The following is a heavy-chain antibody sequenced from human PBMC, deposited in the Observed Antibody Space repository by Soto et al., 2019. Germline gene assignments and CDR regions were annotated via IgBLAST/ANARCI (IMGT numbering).Heavy chain of an antibody. Sequence: QVQLVQSGAEVKNPGASVKVSCKASGYTFTRYGIGWARQAPGQGLEWMGWINTYNGNTNYAQNVQGRVTLTTDTSTSTADMELRSLRSNDTAIYYCAMVDVYVIPSPQDVWGPGTTVIVSS. V-gene: IGHV1-18*01. CDR3: AMVDVYVIPSPQDV. CDR2: INTYNGNT. CDR1: GYTFTRYG. D-gene: IGHD3-16*01. J-gene: IGHJ6*01.